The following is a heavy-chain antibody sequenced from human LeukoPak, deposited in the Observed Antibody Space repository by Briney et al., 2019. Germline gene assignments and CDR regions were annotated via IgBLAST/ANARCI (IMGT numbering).Heavy chain of an antibody. D-gene: IGHD5-18*01. CDR2: ISWNSGSI. J-gene: IGHJ4*02. Sequence: PGGSLRLSCAASGFTFDDYAMHWVRQAPGKGLEWVSGISWNSGSIGYADSVKGRFTISRDNAKNSLYLQMNSLRAEDMALYYCAKAGLWSGFDYWGQGTLVTVSS. V-gene: IGHV3-9*03. CDR3: AKAGLWSGFDY. CDR1: GFTFDDYA.